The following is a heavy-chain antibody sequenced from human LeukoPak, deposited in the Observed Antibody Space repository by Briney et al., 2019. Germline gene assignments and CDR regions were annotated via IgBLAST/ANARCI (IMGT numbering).Heavy chain of an antibody. CDR3: ARDRTGYFFDD. CDR2: IYDSGTT. Sequence: SQTLSLTCTVSGASISSGAYYWSWIRQHPGKGLEWIGYIYDSGTTYYTPSLKSRVTISLHTSESQFSPKLSSVTAADTAVYFCARDRTGYFFDDWGQGTLVTVSS. CDR1: GASISSGAYY. V-gene: IGHV4-31*03. J-gene: IGHJ4*02.